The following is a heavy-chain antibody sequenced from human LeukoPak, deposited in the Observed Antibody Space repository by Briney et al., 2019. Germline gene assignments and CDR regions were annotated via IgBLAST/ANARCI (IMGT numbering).Heavy chain of an antibody. J-gene: IGHJ4*02. CDR3: AKGQELTIFGVVCDY. Sequence: GGSLRLSCAASGFTFDDYAMHWVRQAPGKGLEWVSGISWNSGSIGYADSVKGRFTISRDNAKNSLYLQMNSLRAEDTALYYCAKGQELTIFGVVCDYWGQGTLVTVSS. CDR1: GFTFDDYA. D-gene: IGHD3-3*01. CDR2: ISWNSGSI. V-gene: IGHV3-9*01.